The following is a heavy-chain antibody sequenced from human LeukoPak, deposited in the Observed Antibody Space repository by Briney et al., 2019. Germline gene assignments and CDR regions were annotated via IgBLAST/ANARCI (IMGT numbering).Heavy chain of an antibody. Sequence: SETLSLTCTVSGGSISSYYWSWIRQPPGKGLEWIGNIYYSGSTNYNPSLKSRVTISVDTSKNQFSLKLSSVTAADTAVYYCTRGSIAYYYMDVWGKGTTVTI. CDR2: IYYSGST. V-gene: IGHV4-59*01. CDR3: TRGSIAYYYMDV. D-gene: IGHD3-22*01. CDR1: GGSISSYY. J-gene: IGHJ6*03.